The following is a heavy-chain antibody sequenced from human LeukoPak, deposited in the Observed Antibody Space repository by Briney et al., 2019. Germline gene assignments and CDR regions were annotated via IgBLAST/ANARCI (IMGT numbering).Heavy chain of an antibody. CDR2: INPNSGGT. CDR3: ARYETVGELGWFDP. CDR1: GYTFTGYY. V-gene: IGHV1-2*02. D-gene: IGHD3-10*01. Sequence: ASVKVSCKASGYTFTGYYMHWVRQAPGQGLEWMGWINPNSGGTHYAQKFQGRVTMTRDTSISTAYMELSRLRSDDTAVYYCARYETVGELGWFDPWGQGTLVTVSS. J-gene: IGHJ5*02.